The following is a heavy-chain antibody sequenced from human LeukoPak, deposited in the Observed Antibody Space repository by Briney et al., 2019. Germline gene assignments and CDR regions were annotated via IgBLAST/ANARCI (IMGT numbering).Heavy chain of an antibody. D-gene: IGHD5-12*01. CDR3: AAERSGYALDY. Sequence: PSETLSLTCTVSGGSISSSIYYWGWMRQPPGKGLEGIGSMYYSGSTYYNSSLKRRVNIPVDTSKNQCSLKLSSVTAADTAVYYCAAERSGYALDYSGQGTLVTVSS. CDR1: GGSISSSIYY. J-gene: IGHJ4*02. CDR2: MYYSGST. V-gene: IGHV4-39*01.